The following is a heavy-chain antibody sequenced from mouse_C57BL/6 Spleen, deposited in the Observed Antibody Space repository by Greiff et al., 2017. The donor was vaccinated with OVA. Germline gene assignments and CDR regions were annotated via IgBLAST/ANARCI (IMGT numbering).Heavy chain of an antibody. V-gene: IGHV1-64*01. CDR2: IHPNSGST. CDR3: ARWDATFFFDY. D-gene: IGHD6-1*01. Sequence: QVQLKQPGAELVKPGASVKLSCKASGYTFTSYWMHWVKQRPGQGLEWIGMIHPNSGSTNYNEKFKSKATLTVDKSSSTAYMQLSSLTSEDSAVYYCARWDATFFFDYWGQGTTLTVSS. J-gene: IGHJ2*01. CDR1: GYTFTSYW.